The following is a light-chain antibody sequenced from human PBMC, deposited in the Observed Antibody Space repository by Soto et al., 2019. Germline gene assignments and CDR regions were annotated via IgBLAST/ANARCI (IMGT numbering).Light chain of an antibody. J-gene: IGKJ1*01. CDR3: QQYNSYRWT. CDR1: QSISTY. V-gene: IGKV1-5*03. Sequence: DIQMTQSPSTLSASVAARVTITCRASQSISTYLAWYQQKPGKAPKLLIYKASSLESGVPSRFSGSGSGTEFTLTISSLQPDDFATYYCQQYNSYRWTFGLGTKVDI. CDR2: KAS.